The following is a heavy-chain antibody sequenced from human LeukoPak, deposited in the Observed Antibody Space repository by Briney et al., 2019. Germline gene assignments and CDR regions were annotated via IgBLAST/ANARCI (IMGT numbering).Heavy chain of an antibody. CDR2: ISGSGVST. Sequence: GGSLRLSCAASGLTFSSYAMSWVRQAPGKGLEWVSAISGSGVSTYYADSVKGRFTISRDNSKNTLYLQMTSLRAEDTAVYFCAKGAVVRGVIKYYFDYWGQGTLVTVSS. CDR1: GLTFSSYA. D-gene: IGHD3-10*01. J-gene: IGHJ4*02. V-gene: IGHV3-23*01. CDR3: AKGAVVRGVIKYYFDY.